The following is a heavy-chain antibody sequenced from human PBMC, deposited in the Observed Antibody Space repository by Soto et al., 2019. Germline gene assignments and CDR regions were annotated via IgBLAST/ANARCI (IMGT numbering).Heavy chain of an antibody. D-gene: IGHD3-16*01. J-gene: IGHJ5*02. V-gene: IGHV3-7*01. CDR2: IKQDGSEK. CDR3: ARGGRDAYDWFDP. Sequence: EAQLVESGGGLVQPGVSLRVSCAVSGFTFSDYWMSWVRQAPGKGLEWVAKIKQDGSEKDYVDSVKGRFTISRDNANNSLYLHMYSLRVEDTAIYYCARGGRDAYDWFDPWGQGTLVTVSS. CDR1: GFTFSDYW.